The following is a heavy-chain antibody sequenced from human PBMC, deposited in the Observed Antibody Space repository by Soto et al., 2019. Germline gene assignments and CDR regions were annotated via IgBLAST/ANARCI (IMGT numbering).Heavy chain of an antibody. V-gene: IGHV3-33*01. J-gene: IGHJ4*02. CDR1: GFSFSDYV. D-gene: IGHD1-26*01. CDR3: ARDAGGQSGNFIFDS. Sequence: QVRLVESGGGVVQPGRSLRLSCAASGFSFSDYVMHWVRQSPGEGLEWVAVMWYHGRDKFYAESVKGRFTITRDNSKNTLYLQMNSLRAEDTAVYYCARDAGGQSGNFIFDSWGQGALVTVPS. CDR2: MWYHGRDK.